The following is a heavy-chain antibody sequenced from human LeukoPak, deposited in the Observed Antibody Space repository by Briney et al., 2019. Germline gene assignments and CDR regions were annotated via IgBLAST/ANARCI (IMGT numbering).Heavy chain of an antibody. Sequence: GGSLRLSCAASGFTVSSNYMSWVRQAPGKGLEWVSVIYSGGSTYYADSVKGRFTISRDNAKNSLYLQMNSLRAEDTAVYYCASLKATGGYFDYWGQGTLVTVSS. CDR3: ASLKATGGYFDY. V-gene: IGHV3-53*01. CDR1: GFTVSSNY. CDR2: IYSGGST. J-gene: IGHJ4*02. D-gene: IGHD5-12*01.